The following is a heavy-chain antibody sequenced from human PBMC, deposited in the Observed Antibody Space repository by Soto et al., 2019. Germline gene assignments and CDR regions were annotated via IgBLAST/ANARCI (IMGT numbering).Heavy chain of an antibody. CDR3: ARVHSSSWTSFDY. J-gene: IGHJ4*02. CDR1: GCSISSSSYY. CDR2: IYYSGTT. Sequence: QLQLQESGPGLVKPSETLSLTCAVSGCSISSSSYYWGWIRQPPGKGLEWIGSIYYSGTTYYNPSLKSRVTISVDMSKNRFSLKLSSVTAADTAVFYCARVHSSSWTSFDYWGQGTLVTVSS. V-gene: IGHV4-39*01. D-gene: IGHD6-13*01.